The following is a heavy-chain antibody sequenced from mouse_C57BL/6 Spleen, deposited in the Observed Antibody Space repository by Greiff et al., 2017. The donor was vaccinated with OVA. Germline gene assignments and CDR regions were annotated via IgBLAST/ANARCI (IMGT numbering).Heavy chain of an antibody. J-gene: IGHJ2*01. D-gene: IGHD4-1*01. V-gene: IGHV5-4*03. CDR2: SSGGGSYT. CDR3: ASGNRDNYFDY. CDR1: GFTFSSYG. Sequence: EVKLVESGGGLVKPGGSLKLSCAASGFTFSSYGMTWVRQTPEKRLEWVATSSGGGSYTYYPDNVKGRFTISRDNAKNNLYLQMSHLKSEDTAMDYCASGNRDNYFDYWGQGTTLTVSS.